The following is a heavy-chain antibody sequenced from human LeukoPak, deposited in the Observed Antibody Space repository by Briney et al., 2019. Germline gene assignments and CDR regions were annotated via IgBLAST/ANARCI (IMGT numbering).Heavy chain of an antibody. CDR1: GGSISSGSYY. J-gene: IGHJ4*02. D-gene: IGHD1-26*01. Sequence: SQTLSLTCTVSGGSISSGSYYWIWVRQPPGRGLEWIGYIYDNGKTNYNSYLKSRLTISEDPSKSQSSLKLTSVTAADTAVYFCARGVAGSGSTPKYWGQGTLVTVSS. V-gene: IGHV4-61*01. CDR3: ARGVAGSGSTPKY. CDR2: IYDNGKT.